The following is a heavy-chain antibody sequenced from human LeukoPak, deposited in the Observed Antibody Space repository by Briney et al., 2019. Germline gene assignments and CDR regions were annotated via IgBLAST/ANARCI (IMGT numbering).Heavy chain of an antibody. CDR1: GFTFDDYA. D-gene: IGHD6-19*01. V-gene: IGHV3-9*01. CDR3: AKGGVQQWLPQDY. J-gene: IGHJ4*02. CDR2: ISQNSGRI. Sequence: GRSLRLSCAASGFTFDDYAMHWVRQGPGKGLEWVSGISQNSGRIGYADSVKGRFTISRDNAKKSLYLQMNSLRPEDTALYYCAKGGVQQWLPQDYWGQGTLVTVSS.